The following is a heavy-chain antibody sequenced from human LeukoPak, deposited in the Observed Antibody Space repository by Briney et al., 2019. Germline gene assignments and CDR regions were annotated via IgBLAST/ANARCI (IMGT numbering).Heavy chain of an antibody. D-gene: IGHD3-16*01. J-gene: IGHJ6*03. CDR2: INWNGGST. V-gene: IGHV3-20*04. CDR1: GFTFDDYG. Sequence: GGSLGLSCAASGFTFDDYGMSWVRQAPGKGLEWVSGINWNGGSTGYADSVKGRFTISRDNAKNSLYLQMNSLRAEDTALYYCVSNGGEDYYYYMDVWGKGTTVTVSS. CDR3: VSNGGEDYYYYMDV.